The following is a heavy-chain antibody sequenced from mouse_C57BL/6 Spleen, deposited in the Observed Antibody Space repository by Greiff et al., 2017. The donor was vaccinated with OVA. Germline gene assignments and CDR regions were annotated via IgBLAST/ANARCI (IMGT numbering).Heavy chain of an antibody. CDR3: TRYWDVEV. CDR2: IDPETGGT. V-gene: IGHV1-15*01. CDR1: GYTFTDYE. J-gene: IGHJ1*03. Sequence: VQLQQSGAELVRPGASVTLSCKASGYTFTDYEMHWVKQTPVHGLEWIGAIDPETGGTAYNQKFTGKAILTADKSSSTAYMELRSLTSEDSAVYYCTRYWDVEVWGTGTTVTVSS.